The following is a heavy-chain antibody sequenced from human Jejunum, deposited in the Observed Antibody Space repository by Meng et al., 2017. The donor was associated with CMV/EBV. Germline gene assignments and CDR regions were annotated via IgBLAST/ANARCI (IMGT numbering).Heavy chain of an antibody. CDR1: GDSISGSNYC. V-gene: IGHV4-39*07. CDR2: YYYNGRT. D-gene: IGHD6-6*01. J-gene: IGHJ4*02. Sequence: GAGRGGVIHSGVLFLPCCVRGDSISGSNYCWGWVRQPPGKGLEWIGNYYYNGRTYYTPLLNSRASISVDSSTNQYSLMLSPVTAADTAVYYCAGMTYSSSPVDWGQGTLVTVSS. CDR3: AGMTYSSSPVD.